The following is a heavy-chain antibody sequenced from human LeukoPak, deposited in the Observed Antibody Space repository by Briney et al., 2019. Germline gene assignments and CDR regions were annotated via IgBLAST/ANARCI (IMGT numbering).Heavy chain of an antibody. CDR3: ARRRTTNCHF. Sequence: GESLKISCKASGYKFSNYCITWVRQMPGKVLEWMGTIYPDDSDARYSPSFQGQVTLSVDKSVTTAYLQWSSLKASDTAIYYCARRRTTNCHFWGQGTLVTVSS. V-gene: IGHV5-51*01. CDR1: GYKFSNYC. CDR2: IYPDDSDA. J-gene: IGHJ4*02. D-gene: IGHD2-2*01.